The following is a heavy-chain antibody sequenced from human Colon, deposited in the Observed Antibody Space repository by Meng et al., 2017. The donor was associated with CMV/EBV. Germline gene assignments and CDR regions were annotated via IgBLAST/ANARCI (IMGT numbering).Heavy chain of an antibody. CDR1: GGTFSSYA. CDR3: ARGCSSTSCYSD. J-gene: IGHJ4*02. V-gene: IGHV1-69*05. CDR2: IIPIFGTA. Sequence: SVKVSCKASGGTFSSYAISWVRQAPGQGLEWMGGIIPIFGTANYAQKFQGRVTITTDDSTSTAYMELSSLRSEDTAVYYCARGCSSTSCYSDWGQGTLVTVSS. D-gene: IGHD2-2*01.